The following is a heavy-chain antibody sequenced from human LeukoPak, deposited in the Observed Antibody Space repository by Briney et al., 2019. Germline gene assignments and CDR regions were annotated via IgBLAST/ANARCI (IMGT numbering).Heavy chain of an antibody. J-gene: IGHJ5*02. CDR2: INPNSGGT. CDR3: ARMASRRGNQLLSPSFDP. Sequence: ASVKVSCKASGYTFTGYYMHWVRQAPGQGLEWMGRINPNSGGTNYAQKFQGRVTMTRDTSISTAYMELSRLRSDDTAVYYCARMASRRGNQLLSPSFDPWGQGTLVTVSS. V-gene: IGHV1-2*06. D-gene: IGHD2-2*01. CDR1: GYTFTGYY.